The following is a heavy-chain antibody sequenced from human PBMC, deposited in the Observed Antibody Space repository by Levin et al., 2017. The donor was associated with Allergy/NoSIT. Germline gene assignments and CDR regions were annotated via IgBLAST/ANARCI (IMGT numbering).Heavy chain of an antibody. Sequence: GGSLRLSCAASGFTFSNYAMHWVRQAPGEGLDWVAVISYDTRNKYYADSVKGRFTISRDNSKNALYLQMNSLRHEDTAVYYCGRDLAAVAGNAEWYFDFWGQGTLVTVSS. D-gene: IGHD6-19*01. CDR2: ISYDTRNK. V-gene: IGHV3-30*04. J-gene: IGHJ4*02. CDR1: GFTFSNYA. CDR3: GRDLAAVAGNAEWYFDF.